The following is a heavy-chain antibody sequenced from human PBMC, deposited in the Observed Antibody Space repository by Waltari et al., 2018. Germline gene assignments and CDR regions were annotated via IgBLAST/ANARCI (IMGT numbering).Heavy chain of an antibody. D-gene: IGHD3-22*01. Sequence: QVQLVESGGGVVQPGRSLRLSCAASGFTFSRYGMHWVRQAAGKGLGWVAILWSDGRNKYYADSVKGRFTLSRENFTNTLYLQMHSLRAEDTAVYYCARDSGQDYYDSSGYYDYWGQGTLVTVSS. V-gene: IGHV3-33*01. CDR1: GFTFSRYG. CDR2: LWSDGRNK. J-gene: IGHJ4*02. CDR3: ARDSGQDYYDSSGYYDY.